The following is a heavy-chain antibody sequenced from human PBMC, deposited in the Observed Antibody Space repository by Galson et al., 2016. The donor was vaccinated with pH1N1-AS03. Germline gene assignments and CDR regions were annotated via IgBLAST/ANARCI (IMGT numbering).Heavy chain of an antibody. J-gene: IGHJ5*02. CDR2: IWNDGGTT. CDR3: VRDDDSSGYYPES. D-gene: IGHD3-22*01. V-gene: IGHV3-33*01. CDR1: GFTINKYG. Sequence: SLRLSCAASGFTINKYGMHWVRQAPGKGLEWVAIIWNDGGTTHYADSVQGRFTISRDNSKNTLYLQINSLRPEDTAVYYCVRDDDSSGYYPESWGRGTLVTVSS.